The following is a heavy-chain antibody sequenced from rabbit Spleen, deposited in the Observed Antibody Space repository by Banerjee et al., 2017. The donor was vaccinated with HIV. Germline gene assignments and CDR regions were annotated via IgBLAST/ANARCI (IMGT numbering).Heavy chain of an antibody. Sequence: QEQLVESGGGLVQPGGSLKLPCKASEFDFSSYGMSWVRQAPGKGLEWIGYMWSVSGIIRYASWVNGRFTISRDNAQTTVSLQLNSLTAADTATYFCARDRANIGGDYGPYYFDLWGPGTLVTVS. CDR1: EFDFSSYG. V-gene: IGHV1S47*01. J-gene: IGHJ4*01. CDR2: MWSVSGII. CDR3: ARDRANIGGDYGPYYFDL. D-gene: IGHD2-1*01.